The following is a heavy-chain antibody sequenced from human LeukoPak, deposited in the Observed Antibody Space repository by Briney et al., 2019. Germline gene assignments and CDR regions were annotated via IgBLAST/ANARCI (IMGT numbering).Heavy chain of an antibody. CDR2: ISYDGSNK. CDR3: ARDLHDIVLMVYATFDY. V-gene: IGHV3-30*04. D-gene: IGHD2-8*01. Sequence: PGGSLRLSCAASGFTFSSYAMHWVRQAPGKGLEWVAVISYDGSNKYYADSVKGRFTTSRDNSKNTLYLQMNSLRAEDTAVYYCARDLHDIVLMVYATFDYWGQGTLVTVSS. CDR1: GFTFSSYA. J-gene: IGHJ4*02.